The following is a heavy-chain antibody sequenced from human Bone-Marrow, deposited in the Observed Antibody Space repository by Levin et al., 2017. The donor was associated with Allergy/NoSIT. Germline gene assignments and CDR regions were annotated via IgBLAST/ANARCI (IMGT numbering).Heavy chain of an antibody. D-gene: IGHD2-15*01. V-gene: IGHV4-34*01. Sequence: SQTLSLTCAVYGGSFNGYSWNWIRQSPGKGLEWIGEIDYRENTNSNPSLKSRVILSVDTSKNQFSLRLTSVTAADTAVSYCARAPKDCSGGSCHSLGFDYWGQGTRVTVSS. J-gene: IGHJ4*02. CDR3: ARAPKDCSGGSCHSLGFDY. CDR1: GGSFNGYS. CDR2: IDYRENT.